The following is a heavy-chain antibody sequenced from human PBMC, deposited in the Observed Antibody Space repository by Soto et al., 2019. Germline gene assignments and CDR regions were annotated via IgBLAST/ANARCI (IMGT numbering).Heavy chain of an antibody. J-gene: IGHJ4*02. CDR2: INHSGST. CDR1: GGSFSGYY. CDR3: ASLRPLGNSGY. Sequence: QVQLQQWGAGLLKPSETLSLTCAVYGGSFSGYYWSWIRQPPGKGLEWIGEINHSGSTNYNPTLKSRVTISVDTSKNQFSLKLSSVTAADTAVYYCASLRPLGNSGYWGQGTLVTVSS. D-gene: IGHD1-26*01. V-gene: IGHV4-34*01.